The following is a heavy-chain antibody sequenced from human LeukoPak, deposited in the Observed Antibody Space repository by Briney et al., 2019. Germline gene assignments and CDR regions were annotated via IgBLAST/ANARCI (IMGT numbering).Heavy chain of an antibody. CDR3: ASPVARYSGSDVY. CDR2: IYPGDSDI. D-gene: IGHD2-21*01. V-gene: IGHV5-51*01. J-gene: IGHJ4*02. CDR1: GYSFASYW. Sequence: GESLKISCKGSGYSFASYWIGWVRQMPGKGLEWMGIIYPGDSDIRYSPSFQGQVTISADKSISTAYLQWSSLKASDTAMYYCASPVARYSGSDVYWGQGTLVTVSS.